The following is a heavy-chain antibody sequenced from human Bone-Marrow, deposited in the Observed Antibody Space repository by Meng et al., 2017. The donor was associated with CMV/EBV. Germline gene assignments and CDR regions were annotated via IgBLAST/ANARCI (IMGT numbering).Heavy chain of an antibody. CDR1: GYTFTSYY. CDR3: ARERILENYYYGMDV. J-gene: IGHJ6*02. Sequence: ASVKVSCKASGYTFTSYYMHWVRQAPGQGLEWMGIINPSGGSTSYAQKFQGRVTMTRDTSTSTVYMELSSLRSEDTAVYYCARERILENYYYGMDVWGQGTTVTV. D-gene: IGHD3-3*01. V-gene: IGHV1-46*01. CDR2: INPSGGST.